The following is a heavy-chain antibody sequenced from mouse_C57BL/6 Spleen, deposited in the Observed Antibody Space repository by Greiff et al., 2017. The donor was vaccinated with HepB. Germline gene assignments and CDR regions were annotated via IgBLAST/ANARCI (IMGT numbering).Heavy chain of an antibody. CDR1: GYSFTDYD. J-gene: IGHJ2*01. D-gene: IGHD4-1*01. CDR3: ARVCNWVSCWY. V-gene: IGHV1-18*01. CDR2: INPNNGGT. Sequence: VQLQQPGPELVKPGASVKIPCKASGYSFTDYDMDWVKQSHGKSLVWIVDINPNNGGTIYIQKFKGKATLTVEKSSSTAYMELGSLASEESAVYYYARVCNWVSCWYWGRGITL.